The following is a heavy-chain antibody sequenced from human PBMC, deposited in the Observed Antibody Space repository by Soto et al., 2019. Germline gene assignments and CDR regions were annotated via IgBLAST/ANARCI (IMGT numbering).Heavy chain of an antibody. CDR3: ARDIVVVPAANNWFDP. J-gene: IGHJ5*02. CDR1: GFTFSDYY. V-gene: IGHV3-11*06. Sequence: GGSLRLSCAASGFTFSDYYMSWIRQAPGKGLEWVSYISSSSSYTNYADSVKGRFTISRDNAKNSLYLQMNSLRAEDTAVYYCARDIVVVPAANNWFDPWGQGALVTVSS. D-gene: IGHD2-2*01. CDR2: ISSSSSYT.